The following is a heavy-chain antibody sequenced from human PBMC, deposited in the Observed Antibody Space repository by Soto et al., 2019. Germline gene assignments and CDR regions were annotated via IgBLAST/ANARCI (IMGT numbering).Heavy chain of an antibody. CDR2: LNIDGSTR. Sequence: PGGSLRLSCSASGFTFSNYWMHWVRQGPGKGLVWVARLNIDGSTRNYADSVKGRFTISRDNAQNTLFLQMNCLSAEDTAVYYCASGGHYDGVSYHPVGFDYWGQGTQVTVSS. D-gene: IGHD3-16*01. CDR3: ASGGHYDGVSYHPVGFDY. CDR1: GFTFSNYW. V-gene: IGHV3-74*01. J-gene: IGHJ4*02.